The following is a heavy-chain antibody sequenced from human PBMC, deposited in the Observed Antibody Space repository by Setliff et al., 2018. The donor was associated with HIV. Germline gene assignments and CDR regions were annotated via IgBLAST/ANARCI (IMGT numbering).Heavy chain of an antibody. J-gene: IGHJ4*02. Sequence: SGPTLVNPTQTLTLTCTFSGFSLTASGVGVGWVRQPPGKALEWLGIIYWDDEKRYNPSLQSRLSITKDTSRRQVVLTMTNMAPVDTGTYYCAHSRMGVSGWPVFDSWGQGTLVTVSS. CDR3: AHSRMGVSGWPVFDS. CDR1: GFSLTASGVG. V-gene: IGHV2-5*02. CDR2: IYWDDEK. D-gene: IGHD3-16*01.